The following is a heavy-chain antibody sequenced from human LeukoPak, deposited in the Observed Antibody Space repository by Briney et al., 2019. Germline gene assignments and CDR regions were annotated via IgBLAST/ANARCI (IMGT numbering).Heavy chain of an antibody. V-gene: IGHV3-23*01. D-gene: IGHD3-16*02. Sequence: GASLRLSCAASGFTFSSYAMTWVRQAPGKGLEWLSAISGTGGSTFYADSVKGRFTISRGNSKDTLYLQMNSLRAEDTAVYYCAKPLYPNYDYVWGSYRSPFDYWGQGILVTVSS. CDR1: GFTFSSYA. J-gene: IGHJ4*02. CDR3: AKPLYPNYDYVWGSYRSPFDY. CDR2: ISGTGGST.